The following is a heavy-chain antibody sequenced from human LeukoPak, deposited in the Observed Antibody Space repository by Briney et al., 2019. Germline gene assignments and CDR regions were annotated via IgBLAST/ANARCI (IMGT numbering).Heavy chain of an antibody. D-gene: IGHD3-10*01. CDR3: ANPVRGGLAAN. J-gene: IGHJ4*02. V-gene: IGHV3-23*01. CDR2: ISGSGGST. Sequence: GGSLRLSCAASGFTFSSYAMSWVRQAPGKGLEWVSAISGSGGSTYYADSVKGRFTISSDNSKNTLYLQMNSLRAEDTAVYYCANPVRGGLAANWGQGTLVTVSS. CDR1: GFTFSSYA.